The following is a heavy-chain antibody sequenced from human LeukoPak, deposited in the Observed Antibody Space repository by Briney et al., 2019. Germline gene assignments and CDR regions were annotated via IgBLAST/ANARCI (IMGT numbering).Heavy chain of an antibody. J-gene: IGHJ4*02. CDR1: RDSFTNYW. Sequence: GESPQISCKGSRDSFTNYWIGWVRQMPGKSLEWMGLIYLYDYDIRYSPCFQGQFTISDDKSISTAYLQWTSLKASDTALYFCARGPDGAYYFDSWGQGTLVSVSS. CDR2: IYLYDYDI. D-gene: IGHD1-14*01. V-gene: IGHV5-51*01. CDR3: ARGPDGAYYFDS.